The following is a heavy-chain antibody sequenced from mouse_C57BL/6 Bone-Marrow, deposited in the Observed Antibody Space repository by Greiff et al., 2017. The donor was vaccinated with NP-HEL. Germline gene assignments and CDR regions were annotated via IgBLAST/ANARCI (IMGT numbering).Heavy chain of an antibody. CDR1: GYTFTSYW. J-gene: IGHJ2*01. CDR3: AVSMVTTDY. D-gene: IGHD2-2*01. V-gene: IGHV1-59*01. Sequence: QVQLQQPGAELVRPGTSVKLSCKASGYTFTSYWMHWVKQRPGQGLEWIGVIDPSDSYTNYNQKFKGKATLTVDTSSSTAYMQLSSLTSEDSAVYYCAVSMVTTDYGGQGTTLTVSS. CDR2: IDPSDSYT.